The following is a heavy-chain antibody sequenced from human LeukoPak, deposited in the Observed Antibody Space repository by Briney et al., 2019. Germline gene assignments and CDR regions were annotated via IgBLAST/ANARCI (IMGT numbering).Heavy chain of an antibody. Sequence: SETLSLTCTVSGGSISSYYWSWIRQPPGKGLEWIGYIYYSGTTNYNPSLKSRVTISVDTSKNQFSLKLSSVTAADTAVYYCTXXXYIAAAQYGYWGQGTLVTVSS. D-gene: IGHD6-13*01. CDR3: TXXXYIAAAQYGY. J-gene: IGHJ4*02. CDR2: IYYSGTT. V-gene: IGHV4-59*01. CDR1: GGSISSYY.